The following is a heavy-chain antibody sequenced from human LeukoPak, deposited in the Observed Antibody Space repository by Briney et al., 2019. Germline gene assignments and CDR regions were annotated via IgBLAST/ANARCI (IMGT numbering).Heavy chain of an antibody. D-gene: IGHD2-21*02. CDR1: GYSFSAYY. CDR3: ARPNGDFYNWFDT. J-gene: IGHJ5*02. Sequence: ASVMVSCKASGYSFSAYYIHWVRQAPGPGLEWMGWINPTSGDTNYAQKFQDRVTLTRDTSISTAYMELTNLRSDDTVVYFCARPNGDFYNWFDTWGQGTLVTVSS. CDR2: INPTSGDT. V-gene: IGHV1-2*01.